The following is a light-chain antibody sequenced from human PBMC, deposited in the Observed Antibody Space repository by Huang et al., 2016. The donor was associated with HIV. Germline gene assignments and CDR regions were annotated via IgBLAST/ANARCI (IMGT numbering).Light chain of an antibody. CDR1: QTVSSSN. CDR3: QQYGTSPRT. CDR2: NAC. Sequence: EIVLTQSPGPLSLSPGERATLSCRASQTVSSSNLAWFQQQAGQAPRLLIYNACRRATGIPERFSGSGAGADFTLTISRLEPEDFAVYYCQQYGTSPRTFGQGTKLDIK. J-gene: IGKJ1*01. V-gene: IGKV3-20*01.